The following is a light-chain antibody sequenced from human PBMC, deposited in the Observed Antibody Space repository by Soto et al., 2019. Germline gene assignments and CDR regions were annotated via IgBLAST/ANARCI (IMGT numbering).Light chain of an antibody. V-gene: IGKV1-5*03. J-gene: IGKJ2*01. CDR1: QSITTW. Sequence: DIQMTQSPSTLSASVGDRVTITCRASQSITTWLAWYQQKPGKAPKLLIYKATNLQSGVPSRFSGSGSGTEFSLTISSLQPDDFATYYCLQYNSYFTFGQGTKLEIK. CDR2: KAT. CDR3: LQYNSYFT.